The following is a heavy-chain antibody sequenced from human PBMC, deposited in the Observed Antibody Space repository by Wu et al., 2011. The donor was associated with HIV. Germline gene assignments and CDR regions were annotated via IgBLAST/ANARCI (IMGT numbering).Heavy chain of an antibody. D-gene: IGHD6-19*01. Sequence: QVQLVQSGAEVKKPGSSVKVYCKASGGTFSSYGISWVRQAPGQGLEWMGRIIPIFGTAIYAHKFQGRLTITADKSSNTASMELTSLKSEDTAVYYCATDPTIAVAGTKSFWGRGTLVSVSS. CDR3: ATDPTIAVAGTKSF. J-gene: IGHJ4*02. CDR1: GGTFSSYG. CDR2: IIPIFGTA. V-gene: IGHV1-69*06.